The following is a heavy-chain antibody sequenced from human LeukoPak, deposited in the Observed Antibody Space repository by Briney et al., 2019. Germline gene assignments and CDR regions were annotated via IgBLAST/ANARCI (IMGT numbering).Heavy chain of an antibody. V-gene: IGHV4-59*08. J-gene: IGHJ4*02. CDR3: ARHAGNHYGDFCDY. Sequence: SETLSLTCTVSDGSITNYYWSWIRQPPGKGLEWIAYSHYSKTTTYHPSLRSRATVSVPASKNQSSWKLSSATAADTAVYYCARHAGNHYGDFCDYWGQGTLVTVSS. D-gene: IGHD4-17*01. CDR1: DGSITNYY. CDR2: SHYSKTT.